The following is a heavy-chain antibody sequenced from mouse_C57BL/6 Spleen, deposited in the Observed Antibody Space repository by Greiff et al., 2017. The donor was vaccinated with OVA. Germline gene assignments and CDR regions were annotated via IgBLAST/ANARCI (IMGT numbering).Heavy chain of an antibody. Sequence: EVQLQQSGPVLVKPGASVKMSCKASGYTFTDYYMNWVKQSPGKSLEWIGVINPYNGGTSYNQKFKGKATLTVDKSSSTAYMELNSLTSEDSAVYYGARWGYYYGSIDCYFDVGGTGTTVTVSS. V-gene: IGHV1-19*01. CDR3: ARWGYYYGSIDCYFDV. J-gene: IGHJ1*03. CDR1: GYTFTDYY. CDR2: INPYNGGT. D-gene: IGHD1-1*01.